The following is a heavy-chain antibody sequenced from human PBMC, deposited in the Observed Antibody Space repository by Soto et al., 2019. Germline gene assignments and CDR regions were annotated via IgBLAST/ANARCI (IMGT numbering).Heavy chain of an antibody. V-gene: IGHV4-59*01. CDR3: ARAGYNIDY. Sequence: SETLSLTCTVSGGSISSYYWSWIRQPPGKGLEWIGYIYYSGSTNYNPSLKSRVTISVNTSKNQFSLKLTSVTAADTAVYYCARAGYNIDYWGQGTLVTVSS. J-gene: IGHJ4*02. CDR2: IYYSGST. CDR1: GGSISSYY. D-gene: IGHD5-12*01.